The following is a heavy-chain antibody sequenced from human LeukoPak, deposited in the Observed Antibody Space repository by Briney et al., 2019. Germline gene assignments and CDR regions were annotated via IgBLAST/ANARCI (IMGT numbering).Heavy chain of an antibody. CDR1: GGSISGSSYY. CDR2: IYYSGST. V-gene: IGHV4-39*01. CDR3: ARQALAFGDPNYFDY. D-gene: IGHD3-10*01. Sequence: PLETLPLTCTVSGGSISGSSYYWGWIRQPPGKGLEWIGSIYYSGSTYYNPSLKSRVTISVDTSKNQFSLKLSSVTAADTAVYYCARQALAFGDPNYFDYWGQGTLVTVSS. J-gene: IGHJ4*02.